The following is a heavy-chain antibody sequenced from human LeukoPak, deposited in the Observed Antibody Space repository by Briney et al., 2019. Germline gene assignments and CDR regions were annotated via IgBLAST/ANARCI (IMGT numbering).Heavy chain of an antibody. CDR2: ISGSGGTT. J-gene: IGHJ3*02. Sequence: PGGSLRLSCAASGFTFSSYAMNWVRQAPGKGLEWVSGISGSGGTTCYADSVKGRFTISRDNSRNTVYLQMNSLRAEDTAVYYCAKVGIGATIKGVFDIWGQGTMVTVSS. CDR1: GFTFSSYA. V-gene: IGHV3-23*01. CDR3: AKVGIGATIKGVFDI. D-gene: IGHD5-12*01.